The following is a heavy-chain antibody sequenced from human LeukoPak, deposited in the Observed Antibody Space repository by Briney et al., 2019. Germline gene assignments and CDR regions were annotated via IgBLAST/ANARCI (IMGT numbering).Heavy chain of an antibody. D-gene: IGHD3-9*01. J-gene: IGHJ4*02. CDR3: ARVKGHYDILTGYYSAIRYYFDY. V-gene: IGHV3-53*01. Sequence: GGSLRLSCAASGFTVSSNYMSWVRQAPGKGLEWVSVIYSGGSTYYADSVKGRFTISRDNSKNTLYLQMNSLRAEDTAVYYCARVKGHYDILTGYYSAIRYYFDYWGQGTLVTVSS. CDR2: IYSGGST. CDR1: GFTVSSNY.